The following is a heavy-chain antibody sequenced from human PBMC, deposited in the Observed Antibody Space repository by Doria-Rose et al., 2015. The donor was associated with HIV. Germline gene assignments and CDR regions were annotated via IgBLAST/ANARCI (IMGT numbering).Heavy chain of an antibody. J-gene: IGHJ4*02. CDR3: ARIKSSRWFHKYYFDF. CDR2: IFSDGER. CDR1: GVSLSSPGMG. V-gene: IGHV2-26*01. Sequence: QITLKESGSVLVKPTETLTPTCTVSGVSLSSPGMGVSWIRQPPGKALEWLANIFSDGERSYKTSLKSRLTISRGTSKSQVVLTMTDMDPVDTATYYCARIKSSRWFHKYYFDFWGQGTLVIVSA. D-gene: IGHD6-13*01.